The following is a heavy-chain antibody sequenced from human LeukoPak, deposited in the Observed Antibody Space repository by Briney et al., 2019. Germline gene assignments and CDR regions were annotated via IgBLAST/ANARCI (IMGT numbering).Heavy chain of an antibody. D-gene: IGHD1-26*01. CDR1: GFTFSRHW. Sequence: GGSLRLSCAASGFTFSRHWMHWVRQAPGKGLEWLSFINSDGSTTSHAESVKGRFTISRDNSKNTLYLQMNNLRPEDTAAYFCARDLRDSRGSYGSDYWGQGTLVTVSS. J-gene: IGHJ4*02. CDR2: INSDGSTT. CDR3: ARDLRDSRGSYGSDY. V-gene: IGHV3-74*01.